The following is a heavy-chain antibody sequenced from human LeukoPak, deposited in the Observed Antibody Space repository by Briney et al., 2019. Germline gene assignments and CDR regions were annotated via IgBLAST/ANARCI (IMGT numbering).Heavy chain of an antibody. Sequence: SQTLSLTCTVSGGSISSGDYYWSWIRQHPGKGLEWIGHIYNSWNTDYNPSLKSRVSISVDTSKNHFSLKLSSVTAADTAVYYCATSLYTSGRSDYWGQGTLVTVSS. D-gene: IGHD6-19*01. V-gene: IGHV4-31*03. CDR3: ATSLYTSGRSDY. CDR2: IYNSWNT. J-gene: IGHJ4*02. CDR1: GGSISSGDYY.